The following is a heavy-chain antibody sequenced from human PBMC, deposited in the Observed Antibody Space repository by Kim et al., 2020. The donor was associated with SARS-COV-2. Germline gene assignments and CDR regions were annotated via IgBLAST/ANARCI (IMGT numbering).Heavy chain of an antibody. CDR2: INPSGGST. D-gene: IGHD3-9*01. Sequence: ASVKVSCKASGYTFTSYYMHWVRQAPGQGLEWMGIINPSGGSTSYAQKFQGRVTMTRDTSTSTVYMELSSLRSEDTAVYYCARGGYFDWLLPYLSGMDVWGQGTTVTVSS. V-gene: IGHV1-46*01. CDR3: ARGGYFDWLLPYLSGMDV. J-gene: IGHJ6*02. CDR1: GYTFTSYY.